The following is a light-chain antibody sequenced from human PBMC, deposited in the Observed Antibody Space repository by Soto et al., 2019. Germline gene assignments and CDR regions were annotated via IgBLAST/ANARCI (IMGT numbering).Light chain of an antibody. V-gene: IGKV3-20*01. J-gene: IGKJ1*01. CDR2: GAS. CDR3: HQYDDSPRT. Sequence: EIVLTQSPGTLSLSPGERATLSCRASQSLNTNYLAWYQQKPGQAPRLLIYGASSRATDIPDRFSGSGSGTDFTLTISRVEPEDFAVYYCHQYDDSPRTFGQGTKVDI. CDR1: QSLNTNY.